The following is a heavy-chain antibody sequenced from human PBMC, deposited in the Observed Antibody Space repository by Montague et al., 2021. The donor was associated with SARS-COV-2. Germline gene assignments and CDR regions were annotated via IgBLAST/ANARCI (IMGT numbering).Heavy chain of an antibody. J-gene: IGHJ4*02. V-gene: IGHV4-59*02. CDR1: GGSVSSCN. Sequence: SETLSLTCTVSGGSVSSCNCSWIRTTPAKRLEWLGSLSYSGSTNYNPSLKSRVPLSVDTSKNQFSLKLSSVTAADTAVYYCARDFDYWGQGTLVTVSS. CDR2: LSYSGST. CDR3: ARDFDY.